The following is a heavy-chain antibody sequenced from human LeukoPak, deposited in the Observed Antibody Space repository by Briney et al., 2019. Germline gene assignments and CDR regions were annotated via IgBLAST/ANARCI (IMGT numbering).Heavy chain of an antibody. Sequence: SVKVSCKASGGTFSSYAISWVRQAPGQGLEWMGGIIPIFGTANYAQKFQGKVTITADESTSTAYMELSSLRSEDTAVYYCAREGIVVVPAAIGYYFDYWGQGTLVTVSS. CDR2: IIPIFGTA. V-gene: IGHV1-69*01. CDR3: AREGIVVVPAAIGYYFDY. J-gene: IGHJ4*02. D-gene: IGHD2-2*02. CDR1: GGTFSSYA.